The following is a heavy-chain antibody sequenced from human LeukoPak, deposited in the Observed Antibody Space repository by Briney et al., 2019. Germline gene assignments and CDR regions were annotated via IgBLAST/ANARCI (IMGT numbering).Heavy chain of an antibody. V-gene: IGHV1-69*05. J-gene: IGHJ4*02. D-gene: IGHD3-10*01. CDR1: GYTFTSYD. Sequence: SVKVSCKASGYTFTSYDINWVRQAPGQGLEWMGRIIPIFGTANYAQKFQGRVTITTDESTCTAYMELSSLRSEDTAVYYCARDLKNYYGSGSYDGGFDYWGQGTLVTVSS. CDR2: IIPIFGTA. CDR3: ARDLKNYYGSGSYDGGFDY.